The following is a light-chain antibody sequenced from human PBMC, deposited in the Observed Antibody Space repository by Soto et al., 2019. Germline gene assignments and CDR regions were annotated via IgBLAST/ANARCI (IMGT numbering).Light chain of an antibody. CDR1: QSISSY. Sequence: DIQMTQSPSSLSASVGDRVTITCRASQSISSYLNWYQQKPGKAPKLLIYGASSLQSGVPSRFSGSGSGTDFILTISSLQPEDFATYYCKQSYSTLALTFGGGTKVDIK. J-gene: IGKJ4*01. CDR2: GAS. CDR3: KQSYSTLALT. V-gene: IGKV1-39*01.